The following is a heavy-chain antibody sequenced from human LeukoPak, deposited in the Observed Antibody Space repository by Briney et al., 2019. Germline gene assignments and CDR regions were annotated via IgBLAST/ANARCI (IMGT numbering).Heavy chain of an antibody. CDR1: GFSFGSYW. V-gene: IGHV3-74*01. Sequence: GGSLRLSCAASGFSFGSYWMHWVRQAPGKGLVWVSRINSDGSSTSYADSVKGRFTISRDNAKNTLFLQMNSLRPEDTAVYYCASSDYVWGKPFYFDYWGQGTLVTVSS. J-gene: IGHJ4*02. CDR2: INSDGSST. CDR3: ASSDYVWGKPFYFDY. D-gene: IGHD3-16*01.